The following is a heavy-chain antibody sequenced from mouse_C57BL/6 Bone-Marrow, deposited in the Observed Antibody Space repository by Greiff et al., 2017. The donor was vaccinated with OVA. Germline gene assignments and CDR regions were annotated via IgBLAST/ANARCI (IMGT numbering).Heavy chain of an antibody. Sequence: VQLQQPGAELVMPGASVKLSCKASGYTFTSYWMHWVKQRPGQGLEWIGEIDPSDSYTNYNQKFKGKSTLTVDKSSSTAYMQLSSLTSEDSAVYYCARGYFYDYGGGTWFAYWGQGTLVTVSA. J-gene: IGHJ3*01. D-gene: IGHD2-4*01. CDR3: ARGYFYDYGGGTWFAY. CDR2: IDPSDSYT. CDR1: GYTFTSYW. V-gene: IGHV1-69*01.